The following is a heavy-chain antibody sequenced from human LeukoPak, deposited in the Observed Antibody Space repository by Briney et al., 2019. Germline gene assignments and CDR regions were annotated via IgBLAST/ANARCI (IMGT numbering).Heavy chain of an antibody. V-gene: IGHV3-7*04. CDR1: GFTFSSYW. CDR2: INQDGNEK. CDR3: ARGQVTAVTGLASFDI. D-gene: IGHD4-17*01. J-gene: IGHJ3*02. Sequence: GGSLRLSCAASGFTFSSYWMNWVRQAPGKGLEWVANINQDGNEKYYVDSVKGRSTVSRDNGKKSLYLQMNSLRAEDTAVYYCARGQVTAVTGLASFDIWGQGTMVTVSS.